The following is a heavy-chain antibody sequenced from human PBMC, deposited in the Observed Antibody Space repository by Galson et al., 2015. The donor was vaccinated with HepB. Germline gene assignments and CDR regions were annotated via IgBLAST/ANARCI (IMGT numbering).Heavy chain of an antibody. CDR2: LNPSGGPT. Sequence: SVKVSCKASGYSFTSYYIHWVRQAPGQGPEWMGVLNPSGGPTTYSQKLQGRLTVTSDTSATTVYMDLRGLKSEDTAVYYCVRDLKGATGSGVWFDPWGQGTLVTVSS. CDR1: GYSFTSYY. V-gene: IGHV1-46*01. CDR3: VRDLKGATGSGVWFDP. D-gene: IGHD3-10*01. J-gene: IGHJ5*02.